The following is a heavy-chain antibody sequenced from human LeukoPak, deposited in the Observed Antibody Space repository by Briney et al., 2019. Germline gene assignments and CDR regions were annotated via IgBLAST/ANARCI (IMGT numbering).Heavy chain of an antibody. Sequence: ASVEVSCKASGYTFTSYYMHWVRQAPGQGLEWMGIINPSGGSTSCAQKFQGRVTMTRDTSTSTVYMELSSLRSEDTAVYYCARVGYSYYGMDVWGQGTTVTVSS. J-gene: IGHJ6*02. V-gene: IGHV1-46*01. CDR3: ARVGYSYYGMDV. D-gene: IGHD6-13*01. CDR2: INPSGGST. CDR1: GYTFTSYY.